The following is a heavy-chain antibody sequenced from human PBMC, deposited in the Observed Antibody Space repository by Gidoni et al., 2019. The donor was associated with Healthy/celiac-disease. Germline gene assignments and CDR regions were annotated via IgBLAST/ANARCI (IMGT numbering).Heavy chain of an antibody. Sequence: QVQLQQWGAGLVKPSETLALHCAVHGWSFSDYYWSWIRQPPGKRLEWIGEINHSGSTNYTPSLKSRVTISVDTSKTQCSLKLSSVTAADTAVYYCARDRGGCSSTSCYARDWFDPWGQGTLVTVSS. J-gene: IGHJ5*02. V-gene: IGHV4-34*01. D-gene: IGHD2-2*01. CDR3: ARDRGGCSSTSCYARDWFDP. CDR1: GWSFSDYY. CDR2: INHSGST.